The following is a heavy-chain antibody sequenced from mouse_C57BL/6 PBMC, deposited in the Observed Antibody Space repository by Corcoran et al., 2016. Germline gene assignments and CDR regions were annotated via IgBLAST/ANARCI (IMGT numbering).Heavy chain of an antibody. J-gene: IGHJ4*01. Sequence: QIQLVQSGPELKKPGETVKISCKASGYTFTTYGMSWVKQAPGKGLKWMGWINTYSGVPTYADDFKGRFAFSLETSASTAYLQINNLKNEDTATYFCARTPITTVVAPYGAMDYWGQGTSVTVSS. CDR1: GYTFTTYG. CDR2: INTYSGVP. V-gene: IGHV9-3*01. CDR3: ARTPITTVVAPYGAMDY. D-gene: IGHD1-1*01.